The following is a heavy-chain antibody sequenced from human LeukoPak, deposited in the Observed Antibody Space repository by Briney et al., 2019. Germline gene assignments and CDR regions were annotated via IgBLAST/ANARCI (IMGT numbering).Heavy chain of an antibody. CDR2: INPSDSDT. CDR3: ARAWNFDY. Sequence: KPGESLKISCKGSGYSFTNYWIAWVQQMPGRGLEWMVIINPSDSDTRYSPSFQGQVTISADKSISTAYLQWSSLKASDSAMYYCARAWNFDYWGQGTLVTVSS. V-gene: IGHV5-51*07. J-gene: IGHJ4*02. D-gene: IGHD1-1*01. CDR1: GYSFTNYW.